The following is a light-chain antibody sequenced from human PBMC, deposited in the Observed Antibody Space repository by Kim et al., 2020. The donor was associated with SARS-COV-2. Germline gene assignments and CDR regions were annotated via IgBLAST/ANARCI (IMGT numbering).Light chain of an antibody. CDR3: QQYGSS. J-gene: IGKJ4*01. CDR1: QSVSSSY. CDR2: GAS. V-gene: IGKV3-20*01. Sequence: EIVLTRSPGTLSLSPGERATLSCRASQSVSSSYLAWYQQKPGQAPRLLIYGASSRATGIPDRFSGSGSGTDFTLTISRLEPEDFAVYYCQQYGSSFGGGTKVDIK.